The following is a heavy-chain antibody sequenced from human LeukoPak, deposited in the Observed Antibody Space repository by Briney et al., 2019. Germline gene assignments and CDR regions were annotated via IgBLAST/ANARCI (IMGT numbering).Heavy chain of an antibody. V-gene: IGHV4-34*01. J-gene: IGHJ4*02. CDR1: GGSFSGYY. D-gene: IGHD6-19*01. CDR2: INHSGST. Sequence: PSETLSLTCAVYGGSFSGYYWSWLRQPPGKGLEWIGEINHSGSTNYNPSLKSRVTISVDTSKNQFSLKLSSVTAADTAVYYCARGPSGWFQKAFDYWGQGTLVTVSS. CDR3: ARGPSGWFQKAFDY.